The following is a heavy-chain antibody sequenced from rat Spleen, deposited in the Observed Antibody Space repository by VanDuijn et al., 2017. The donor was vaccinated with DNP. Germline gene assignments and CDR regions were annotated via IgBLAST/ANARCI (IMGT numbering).Heavy chain of an antibody. Sequence: EVQLQESGPGLVKPSQSLSLTCSVTGYSITSNYWGWIRKFPGNKMEWMGYISYSGSTSYNPSLKSRISITRDTSKNQFFLQLNSVTTEDTATYYCARYYYDGSYYHYYVMDAWGQGASVTVSS. J-gene: IGHJ4*01. CDR3: ARYYYDGSYYHYYVMDA. CDR1: GYSITSNY. V-gene: IGHV3-1*01. CDR2: ISYSGST. D-gene: IGHD1-12*02.